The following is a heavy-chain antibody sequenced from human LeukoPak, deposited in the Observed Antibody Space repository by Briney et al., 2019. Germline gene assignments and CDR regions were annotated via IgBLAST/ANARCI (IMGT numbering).Heavy chain of an antibody. V-gene: IGHV3-30*18. CDR3: AELGITMIGGV. D-gene: IGHD3-10*02. CDR1: GFTFSSYG. CDR2: ISNDGSHE. J-gene: IGHJ6*04. Sequence: GGSLRLSCAASGFTFSSYGIHWVRQAPGKGLEWVAAISNDGSHESYADSMKGRFTISRDNSKNTLYLQMNSLRAEDTAVYYCAELGITMIGGVWGKGTTVTISS.